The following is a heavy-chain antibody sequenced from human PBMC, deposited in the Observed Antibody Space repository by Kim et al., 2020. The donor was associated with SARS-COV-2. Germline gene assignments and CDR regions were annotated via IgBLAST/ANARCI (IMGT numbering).Heavy chain of an antibody. V-gene: IGHV1-3*01. J-gene: IGHJ6*02. CDR3: ARDGSGYYSGAMDV. Sequence: SQKYQGRVTTTRDTSASTASMELGSLRSEDTAVYYCARDGSGYYSGAMDVWGQGTTVTVSS. D-gene: IGHD3-22*01.